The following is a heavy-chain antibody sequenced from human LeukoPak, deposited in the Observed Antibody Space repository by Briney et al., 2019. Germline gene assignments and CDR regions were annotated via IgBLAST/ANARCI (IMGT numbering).Heavy chain of an antibody. D-gene: IGHD3-3*01. CDR2: INHSGST. CDR3: ARVGYYWSNDY. Sequence: SETLSLTCAVYGGSFSGYYWSWIRQPPGKGLEWIGEINHSGSTNYNPSLKSRVTISVDTSKNQFYLKLSSVTAADTAVYYCARVGYYWSNDYWGQGTLVTVSS. V-gene: IGHV4-34*01. CDR1: GGSFSGYY. J-gene: IGHJ4*02.